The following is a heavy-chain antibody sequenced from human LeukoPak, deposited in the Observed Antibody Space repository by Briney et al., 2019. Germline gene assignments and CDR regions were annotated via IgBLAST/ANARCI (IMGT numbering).Heavy chain of an antibody. D-gene: IGHD5-18*01. J-gene: IGHJ4*02. CDR1: GGSIKSHF. CDR2: IFHSGST. CDR3: ARTPGTALFDY. V-gene: IGHV4-59*08. Sequence: SETLSLTCTVSGGSIKSHFWSWVRQPPGKRLEWIGYIFHSGSTNYNPSLKSRVTISVDTSKNQFSLKLSSVTAADTAVYYCARTPGTALFDYWGQGTLVTVSS.